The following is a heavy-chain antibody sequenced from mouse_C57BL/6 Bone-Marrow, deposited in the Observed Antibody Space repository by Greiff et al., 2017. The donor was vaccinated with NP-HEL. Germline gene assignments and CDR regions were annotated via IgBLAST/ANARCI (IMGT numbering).Heavy chain of an antibody. D-gene: IGHD2-3*01. Sequence: EVQLVESGGGLVQPGGSLKLSCAASGFTFSDYGMAWVRQAPRKGPEWVAFISNLAYSIYYADTVTGRFTISRETAKKTLYLEMSSLRSEDTAMYDCARLGGYYGWFAYWGQGTLVTVSA. J-gene: IGHJ3*01. CDR3: ARLGGYYGWFAY. CDR1: GFTFSDYG. CDR2: ISNLAYSI. V-gene: IGHV5-15*01.